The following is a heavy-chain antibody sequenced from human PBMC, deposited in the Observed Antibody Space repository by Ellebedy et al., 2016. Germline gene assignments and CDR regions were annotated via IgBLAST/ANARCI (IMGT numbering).Heavy chain of an antibody. V-gene: IGHV3-74*01. D-gene: IGHD3-10*01. CDR1: GFTFSTYW. Sequence: GESLKISCAASGFTFSTYWMHWVRQAPGKGLVWVSRISNDGSDTRYADSVKGRFTISRDNAKNTMYLQMNSLRAEDTAVYYCARDRERSYDYWGQGTLVTVSS. CDR2: ISNDGSDT. J-gene: IGHJ4*02. CDR3: ARDRERSYDY.